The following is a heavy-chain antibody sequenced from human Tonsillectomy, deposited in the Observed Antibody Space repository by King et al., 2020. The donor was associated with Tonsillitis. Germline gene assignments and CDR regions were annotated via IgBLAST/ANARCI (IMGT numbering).Heavy chain of an antibody. CDR3: ASGQLARGTYYYYYGMDV. CDR1: GGTFSSYG. Sequence: QLVQSGAEGKKPGSSVKVSCKASGGTFSSYGNSWVRQAPGQGLEWMGGIIPIFGTASYAQKFQGRVTITADESTSTAYMELSSLRSEDTAVYYCASGQLARGTYYYYYGMDVWGQGTTVTVSS. V-gene: IGHV1-69*01. CDR2: IIPIFGTA. D-gene: IGHD6-6*01. J-gene: IGHJ6*02.